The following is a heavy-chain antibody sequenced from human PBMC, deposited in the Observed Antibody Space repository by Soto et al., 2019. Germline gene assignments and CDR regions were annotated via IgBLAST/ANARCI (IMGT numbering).Heavy chain of an antibody. CDR3: GKERRGRGWFVCNY. CDR1: CFTFSSYG. Sequence: SLRLSFSSSCFTFSSYGMHWVLPSPGKGLEWVAVIWYDGSNKYYADSVKGRFTISRDNSKNTLYLQMNSLRADDTAVYYCGKERRGRGWFVCNYWGQGIVVTVSS. J-gene: IGHJ4*02. CDR2: IWYDGSNK. D-gene: IGHD6-19*01. V-gene: IGHV3-33*06.